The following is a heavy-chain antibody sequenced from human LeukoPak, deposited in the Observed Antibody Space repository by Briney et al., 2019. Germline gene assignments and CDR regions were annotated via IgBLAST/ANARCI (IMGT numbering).Heavy chain of an antibody. CDR2: ISYDGSNK. CDR1: GFTFSSYA. J-gene: IGHJ4*02. D-gene: IGHD1-26*01. V-gene: IGHV3-30-3*01. CDR3: ARVGLVGATTLRCPYFDY. Sequence: PGGSLRLSCAASGFTFSSYAMHWVRQAPCKGLEWVAVISYDGSNKYYADSVKGRFTISRDNSKNTLYLQMNSLRAEDTAVYYCARVGLVGATTLRCPYFDYWGQGTLVTVSS.